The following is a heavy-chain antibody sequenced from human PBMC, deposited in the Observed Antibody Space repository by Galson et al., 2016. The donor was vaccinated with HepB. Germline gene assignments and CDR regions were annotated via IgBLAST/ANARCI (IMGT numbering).Heavy chain of an antibody. Sequence: SLRLSCAASGFTFSSRAMSWVRQAPGKGLEWVSGISGSGGSTYYADSVKGRFTLSRDNSKNTLYVQMNSLRAEDTAVYYCAKGYGLFDYWGQGTLVTVSS. CDR3: AKGYGLFDY. CDR2: ISGSGGST. D-gene: IGHD3-10*01. CDR1: GFTFSSRA. J-gene: IGHJ4*02. V-gene: IGHV3-23*01.